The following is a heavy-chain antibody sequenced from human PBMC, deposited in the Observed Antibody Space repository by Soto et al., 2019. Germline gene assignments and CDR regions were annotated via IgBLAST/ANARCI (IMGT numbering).Heavy chain of an antibody. D-gene: IGHD3-10*01. J-gene: IGHJ4*02. CDR3: ARLTHYSSADTFDY. V-gene: IGHV4-61*01. CDR1: GVSVNSGSYY. CDR2: FFSSDNN. Sequence: QVQLQESGPGLVKPSETLSLTCTVSGVSVNSGSYYWTWIRQPPGKGLEWIGHFFSSDNNKYNPSLKIRLTXXIXTXXNQFTLRLNSVTAADTAVYYCARLTHYSSADTFDYWGPGTLVTVSS.